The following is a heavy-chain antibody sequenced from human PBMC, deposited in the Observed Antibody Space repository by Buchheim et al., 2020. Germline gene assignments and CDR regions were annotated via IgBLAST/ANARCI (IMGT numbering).Heavy chain of an antibody. CDR1: GFTFSSYA. CDR3: AKSRQVIYYYYGMDV. J-gene: IGHJ6*02. Sequence: EVQLLESGGGLVQPGGSLRLSCAASGFTFSSYAMTWVRQAPGKGLEWVSTITGSDHDTYYADSVKGRFILSRDNSKNTLFLQMNSLRAEDTAIYYCAKSRQVIYYYYGMDVWGQGTT. CDR2: ITGSDHDT. V-gene: IGHV3-23*01.